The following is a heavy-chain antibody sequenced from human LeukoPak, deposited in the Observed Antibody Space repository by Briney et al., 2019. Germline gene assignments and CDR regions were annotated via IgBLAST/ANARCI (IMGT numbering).Heavy chain of an antibody. J-gene: IGHJ4*02. CDR1: GFTFSDPY. D-gene: IGHD5-18*01. CDR2: ISGSGTDI. CDR3: ARTARHLDY. V-gene: IGHV3-11*04. Sequence: PGGSLRLSCEASGFTFSDPYMSWIRQAPGKGLECLSYISGSGTDINYADSVRGRFTISRDNAKNLLYLQMNDLRLEGTAVYYCARTARHLDYWGQGTLVTVSS.